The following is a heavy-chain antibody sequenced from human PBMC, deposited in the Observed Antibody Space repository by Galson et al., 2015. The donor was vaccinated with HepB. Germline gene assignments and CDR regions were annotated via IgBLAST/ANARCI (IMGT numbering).Heavy chain of an antibody. CDR2: ISGSGGST. J-gene: IGHJ4*02. V-gene: IGHV3-23*01. D-gene: IGHD6-13*01. CDR3: AKVVDYYSSSWTFDY. Sequence: SLRLSCAASGFTFSSYAMSWVRQAPGKGLEWVSAISGSGGSTYYADSVKGRFTISRDNSKNTLYLQMNSLRAEDTAVYYCAKVVDYYSSSWTFDYWGQGTLVTVSS. CDR1: GFTFSSYA.